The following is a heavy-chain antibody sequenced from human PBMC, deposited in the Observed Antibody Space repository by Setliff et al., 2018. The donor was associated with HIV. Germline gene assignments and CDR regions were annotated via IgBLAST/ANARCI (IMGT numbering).Heavy chain of an antibody. J-gene: IGHJ1*01. Sequence: SETLSLTCAVYGGSFSGYYWSWIRQPPGKGLEWIGEINHSGSTNYNPSLKSRVTISVDTSKNQFSLKLSSVTAADTAVYYCARRRSTMIVAPFQHWGQGTLVTVSS. D-gene: IGHD3-22*01. CDR1: GGSFSGYY. CDR2: INHSGST. CDR3: ARRRSTMIVAPFQH. V-gene: IGHV4-34*01.